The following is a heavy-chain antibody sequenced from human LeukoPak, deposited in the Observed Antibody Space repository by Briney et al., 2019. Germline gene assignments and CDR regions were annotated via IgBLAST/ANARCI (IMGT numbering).Heavy chain of an antibody. Sequence: SETLSLTCTVFGGSISSSSYYWGWIRQPPGKGLEWIGSIYYSGSTYYNPSLKSRVTISVDTSKNQFSLKLSSVTAADTAVYYCARLRDGYNFNPFDYWGQGTLVTVSS. D-gene: IGHD5-24*01. CDR1: GGSISSSSYY. CDR2: IYYSGST. J-gene: IGHJ4*02. CDR3: ARLRDGYNFNPFDY. V-gene: IGHV4-39*01.